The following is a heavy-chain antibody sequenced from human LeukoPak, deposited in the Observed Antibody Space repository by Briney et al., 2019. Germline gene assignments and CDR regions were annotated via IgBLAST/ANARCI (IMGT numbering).Heavy chain of an antibody. CDR1: GGSFSGYY. J-gene: IGHJ4*02. CDR2: INHSGST. CDR3: ARNPLYGGNAFDY. D-gene: IGHD4-23*01. V-gene: IGHV4-34*01. Sequence: SETLSLTCAVYGGSFSGYYWSWIRQPPGKGLEWIGEINHSGSTNYNPSLKSRVTISVDTSKNQFSLKLSSVTAADTAVYYCARNPLYGGNAFDYWGQGTLVTVSS.